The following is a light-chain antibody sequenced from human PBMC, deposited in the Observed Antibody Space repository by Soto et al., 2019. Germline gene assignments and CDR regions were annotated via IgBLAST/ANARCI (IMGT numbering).Light chain of an antibody. CDR2: GAS. J-gene: IGKJ1*01. Sequence: EIVMTQSPATLSLSPGERATLSCRASQSVGGSLAWYQQKPGQAPGLLIYGASTRATGVPARFSGSGSGAEFTLTISSLQSEDFAVYSCEQDRNWPRTFGQGTKVDIK. V-gene: IGKV3-15*01. CDR3: EQDRNWPRT. CDR1: QSVGGS.